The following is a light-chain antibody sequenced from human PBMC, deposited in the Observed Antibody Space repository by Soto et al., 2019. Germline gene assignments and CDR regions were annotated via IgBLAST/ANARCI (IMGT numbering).Light chain of an antibody. CDR1: QSVSSN. V-gene: IGKV3-15*01. Sequence: EIVMTQSPATLSVSPGERATLSCRASQSVSSNLAWYQQKPGQAPRLLIYGASTRATGIPARFSGSESGTESTLTISSLQSEDFAVYYCQQYNTWPFTFGPGTKVDIK. J-gene: IGKJ3*01. CDR2: GAS. CDR3: QQYNTWPFT.